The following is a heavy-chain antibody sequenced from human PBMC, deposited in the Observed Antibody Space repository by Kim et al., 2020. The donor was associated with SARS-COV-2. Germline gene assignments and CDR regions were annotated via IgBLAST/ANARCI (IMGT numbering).Heavy chain of an antibody. D-gene: IGHD3-22*01. CDR1: GFTFDDYA. J-gene: IGHJ6*02. CDR3: AKGYYYDSRAGMDV. Sequence: GGSLRLSCAASGFTFDDYAMHWVRQAPGKGLEWVSGISWNGGSIGYADSVKGRFTISRDNAKNSLYLQMNSLRAEDTALYYCAKGYYYDSRAGMDVWGQGTTVTVSS. V-gene: IGHV3-9*01. CDR2: ISWNGGSI.